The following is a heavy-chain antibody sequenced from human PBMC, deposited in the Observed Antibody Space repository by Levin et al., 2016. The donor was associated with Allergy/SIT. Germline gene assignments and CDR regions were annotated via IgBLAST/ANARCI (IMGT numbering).Heavy chain of an antibody. Sequence: ESLKISCAAAGFTLSTYWMTWIRQSPGKGLEWIGDINLSGGTIYNPSLKSRVTISVDTSKNQFSLKLSSVTAADTAVYYCARLGIAAQPDYWGQGTLVTVSS. CDR3: ARLGIAAQPDY. CDR1: GFTLSTYW. V-gene: IGHV4-34*01. CDR2: INLSGGT. D-gene: IGHD6-13*01. J-gene: IGHJ4*02.